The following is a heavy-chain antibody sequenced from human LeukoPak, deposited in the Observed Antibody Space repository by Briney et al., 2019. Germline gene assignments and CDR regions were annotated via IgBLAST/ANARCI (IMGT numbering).Heavy chain of an antibody. J-gene: IGHJ6*02. CDR2: ISGRGGST. CDR1: GFTFSSYA. V-gene: IGHV3-23*01. D-gene: IGHD6-19*01. Sequence: GGSLRLSCAASGFTFSSYAMSWVRQAPGKGREWVSAISGRGGSTYYADSVKGRFTISRDNSKNTLYLQMNSLRAEDTAVYYCAKGPGEAQWRPIYYYYGMDVWGQGTTVTVSS. CDR3: AKGPGEAQWRPIYYYYGMDV.